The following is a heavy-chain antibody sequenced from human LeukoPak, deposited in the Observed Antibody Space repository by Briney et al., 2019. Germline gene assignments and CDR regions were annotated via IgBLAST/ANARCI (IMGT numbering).Heavy chain of an antibody. J-gene: IGHJ4*02. CDR2: IWYDGSNK. D-gene: IGHD5-18*01. CDR3: ARDIDTAMVGIDY. CDR1: GFTFSSYG. V-gene: IGHV3-33*01. Sequence: GGSLRLSCAASGFTFSSYGMHWVRQAPGKGLEWVAVIWYDGSNKYYADSVKGRFTISRDNSKNTLYLQMNSLRAGDTAVYYCARDIDTAMVGIDYWGQGTLVTVSS.